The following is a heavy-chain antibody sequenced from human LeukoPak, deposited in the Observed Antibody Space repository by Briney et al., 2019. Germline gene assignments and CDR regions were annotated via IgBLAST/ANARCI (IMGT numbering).Heavy chain of an antibody. CDR2: ITASGTAM. V-gene: IGHV3-48*02. CDR3: ASSGSYRFDH. Sequence: GGSLRLSCAASGFTFSSYSMNWVSQAPGKGLEWVSHITASGTAMFYADSVKGRFTISRDNAKNSLYLQMNSLRDEDTAVYYCASSGSYRFDHWGQGTLVTVSS. CDR1: GFTFSSYS. J-gene: IGHJ4*02. D-gene: IGHD1-26*01.